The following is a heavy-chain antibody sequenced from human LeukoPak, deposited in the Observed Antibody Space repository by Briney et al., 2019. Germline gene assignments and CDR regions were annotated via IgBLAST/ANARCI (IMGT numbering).Heavy chain of an antibody. V-gene: IGHV3-11*01. D-gene: IGHD5-12*01. CDR2: ISSSSSTT. Sequence: GGSLRLSCAASGFTFSDYYMSWIRQAPGKGLEWVSYISSSSSTTYYADSVKGRFTISRDNSKNTLYLQMNSLRAEDTAVYYCAKLPSGYTLHSWLDPWGQGTLVTVSS. CDR1: GFTFSDYY. CDR3: AKLPSGYTLHSWLDP. J-gene: IGHJ5*02.